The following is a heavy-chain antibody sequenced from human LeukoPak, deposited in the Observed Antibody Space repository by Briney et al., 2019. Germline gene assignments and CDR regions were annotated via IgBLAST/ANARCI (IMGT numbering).Heavy chain of an antibody. CDR1: GFTFANYA. J-gene: IGHJ6*02. CDR3: AKAGLDSSGPWYGMDV. Sequence: GRSLRLSCAASGFTFANYAMNWVRQAPGKGLEWVSSISGGGTSTYYADSVKGRFTISRDTSKNTLYLQMNSLRADDTALYYCAKAGLDSSGPWYGMDVWGQGTTVTVSS. V-gene: IGHV3-23*01. D-gene: IGHD6-19*01. CDR2: ISGGGTST.